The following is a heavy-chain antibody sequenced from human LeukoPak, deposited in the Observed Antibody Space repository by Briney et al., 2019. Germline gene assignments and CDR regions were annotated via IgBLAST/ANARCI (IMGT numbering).Heavy chain of an antibody. V-gene: IGHV1-69*05. D-gene: IGHD6-19*01. J-gene: IGHJ4*02. CDR3: ARAGHSSGWYRE. Sequence: RIIPIFGTANYAQKFQGRVTITTDESTSTAYMELSSLRSEDTAVYYCARAGHSSGWYREWGQGTLVTVSS. CDR2: IIPIFGTA.